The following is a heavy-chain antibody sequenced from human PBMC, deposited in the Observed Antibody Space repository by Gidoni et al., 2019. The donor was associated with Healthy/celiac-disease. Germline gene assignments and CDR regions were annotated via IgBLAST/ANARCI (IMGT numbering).Heavy chain of an antibody. CDR2: ILPIFGTA. V-gene: IGHV1-69*06. CDR1: GGTFSSYA. Sequence: QVQLVQSAAEVTKPGSSVNVSCKASGGTFSSYAISWVRQATGQGLEWMGGILPIFGTAKYAQKFQGRVTITADKSTSTAYMELSSLRSEDTAVYYCAPGVDYGGNDYWGQGTLVTVSS. D-gene: IGHD4-17*01. CDR3: APGVDYGGNDY. J-gene: IGHJ4*02.